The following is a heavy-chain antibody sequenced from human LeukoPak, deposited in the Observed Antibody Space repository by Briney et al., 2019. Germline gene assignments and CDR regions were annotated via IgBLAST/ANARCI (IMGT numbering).Heavy chain of an antibody. D-gene: IGHD6-19*01. CDR3: ARALAVAGTAGYY. J-gene: IGHJ4*02. CDR2: INSDGSST. CDR1: GFTFSSYW. Sequence: PGGSLRLSCAASGFTFSSYWMHWVRQDPGKGLVWVSRINSDGSSTSYADSVKGRFTISRDNAKNTLYLQMNSLRAEDTAVYYCARALAVAGTAGYYWGQGTLVTVSS. V-gene: IGHV3-74*01.